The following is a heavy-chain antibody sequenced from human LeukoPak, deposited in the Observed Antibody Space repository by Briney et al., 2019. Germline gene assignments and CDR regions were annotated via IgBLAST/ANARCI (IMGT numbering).Heavy chain of an antibody. V-gene: IGHV4-34*01. CDR2: INHSGST. Sequence: ASETPSLTCAVYGGSFSGYYWSWIRQPPGKGLEWIGEINHSGSTNYNPSLKSRVTISVDTSKNQFSLKLSSVTAADTAVYYCARAFDSSGYYGYWGQGTLVTVSS. J-gene: IGHJ4*02. D-gene: IGHD3-22*01. CDR3: ARAFDSSGYYGY. CDR1: GGSFSGYY.